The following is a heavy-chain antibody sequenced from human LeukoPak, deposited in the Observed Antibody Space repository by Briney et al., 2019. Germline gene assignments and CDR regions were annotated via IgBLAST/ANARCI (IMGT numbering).Heavy chain of an antibody. J-gene: IGHJ4*02. D-gene: IGHD2-2*01. CDR3: AKDLEAKPYCSSTSCQRNY. Sequence: GALRLSCVVSGFSISSHWMSWVRQAPGKGLEWVASLKEDVSARNLVDSVKGRFTISTDNAKNTLYLQMNSLRAEDTAVYYCAKDLEAKPYCSSTSCQRNYWGQGTLVTVSS. CDR1: GFSISSHW. CDR2: LKEDVSAR. V-gene: IGHV3-7*05.